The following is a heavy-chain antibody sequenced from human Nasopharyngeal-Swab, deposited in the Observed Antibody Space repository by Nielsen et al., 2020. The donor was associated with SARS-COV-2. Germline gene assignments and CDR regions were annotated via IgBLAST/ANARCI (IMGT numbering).Heavy chain of an antibody. CDR2: ISWNSGSI. J-gene: IGHJ6*03. D-gene: IGHD3-10*01. CDR1: GFTFDDYA. Sequence: GGSPRLSCAASGFTFDDYAMHWVRQAPGKGLEWVSGISWNSGSIGYADSVKGRFTISRDNAKNSLYLQMNSLRAEDTALYYCSKSRGYYYYMDVWGKGTTVTVSS. CDR3: SKSRGYYYYMDV. V-gene: IGHV3-9*01.